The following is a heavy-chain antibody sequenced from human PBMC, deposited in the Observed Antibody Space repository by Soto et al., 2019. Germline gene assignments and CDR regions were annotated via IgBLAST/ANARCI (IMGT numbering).Heavy chain of an antibody. Sequence: PGGSLRLSCAASGFTLSSYAMSWVRQAPGKGLEWVSAISGSGGSTYYADSVKGRFTISRDNSKNTLYLQMNSLRAEDTAVYYCAKSLARSLGYYYYYMDVWGKGTTVTVSS. CDR3: AKSLARSLGYYYYYMDV. V-gene: IGHV3-23*01. D-gene: IGHD1-26*01. J-gene: IGHJ6*03. CDR2: ISGSGGST. CDR1: GFTLSSYA.